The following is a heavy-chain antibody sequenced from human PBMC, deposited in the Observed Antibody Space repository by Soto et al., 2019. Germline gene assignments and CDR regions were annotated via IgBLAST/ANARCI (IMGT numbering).Heavy chain of an antibody. Sequence: SVKVSCKASGGTFSSYAISWVRQAPGQGLEWMGRIIPILGIANYAQKFQGRVTITADKSTSTAYMELSSLRSEDTAVYYCARDDGDYVWGSYRTPGYWGQGTLVTVSS. V-gene: IGHV1-69*04. CDR2: IIPILGIA. D-gene: IGHD3-16*02. CDR1: GGTFSSYA. J-gene: IGHJ4*02. CDR3: ARDDGDYVWGSYRTPGY.